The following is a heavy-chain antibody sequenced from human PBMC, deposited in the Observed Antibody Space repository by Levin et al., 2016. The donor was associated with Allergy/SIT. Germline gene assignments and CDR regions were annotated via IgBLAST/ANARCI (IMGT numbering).Heavy chain of an antibody. CDR3: AMLGDYADY. CDR2: IHHSGST. J-gene: IGHJ4*02. Sequence: WIRQPPGKGLEWIGYIHHSGSTDDNPSLKSRVTISVDTSKNQFSLKLSSVTAADTAVYYCAMLGDYADYWGQGTLVTVSS. V-gene: IGHV4-59*01. D-gene: IGHD4-17*01.